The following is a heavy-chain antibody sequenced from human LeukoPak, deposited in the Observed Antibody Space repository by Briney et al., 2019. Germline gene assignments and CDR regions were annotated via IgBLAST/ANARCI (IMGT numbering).Heavy chain of an antibody. CDR1: GYTFTSYG. V-gene: IGHV1-18*01. J-gene: IGHJ4*02. CDR2: ISAYNGNT. CDR3: ARERPVRGYSGYDLDY. D-gene: IGHD5-12*01. Sequence: ASVKVSCKASGYTFTSYGICWVRQAPGQGLEWMGWISAYNGNTNYAQKLQGRVTMTTDTSTSTAYMELRSLRSDDTAVYYCARERPVRGYSGYDLDYWGQGTLVAVSS.